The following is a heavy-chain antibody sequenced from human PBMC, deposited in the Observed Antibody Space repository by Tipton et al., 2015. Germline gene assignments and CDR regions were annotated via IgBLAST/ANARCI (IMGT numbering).Heavy chain of an antibody. J-gene: IGHJ6*02. D-gene: IGHD6-19*01. CDR3: ARVDGSGWSDYYYGMDV. CDR1: GFTFRSYP. Sequence: SLRLSCSASGFTFRSYPMHWVRQAPGKGLEYVSAISSNGGSTFYADSVKGRFTISRDNSKNTLYLQMNSLRPEDTAVYYCARVDGSGWSDYYYGMDVWGQGTTVTVSS. CDR2: ISSNGGST. V-gene: IGHV3-64D*08.